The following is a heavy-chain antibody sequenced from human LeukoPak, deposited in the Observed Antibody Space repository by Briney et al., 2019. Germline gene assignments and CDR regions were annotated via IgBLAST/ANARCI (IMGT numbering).Heavy chain of an antibody. CDR3: ARSYYYDSSGYYYTKNFDY. V-gene: IGHV1-18*01. J-gene: IGHJ4*02. D-gene: IGHD3-22*01. CDR2: ISAYNGNT. CDR1: GYTFTSYG. Sequence: ASVKVSCKASGYTFTSYGISWVRQAPGQGLEWMGWISAYNGNTNYAQKLQGRVTMTTDTSTSTVYMELRSLRSDDTAVYYCARSYYYDSSGYYYTKNFDYWGQGTLVTVSS.